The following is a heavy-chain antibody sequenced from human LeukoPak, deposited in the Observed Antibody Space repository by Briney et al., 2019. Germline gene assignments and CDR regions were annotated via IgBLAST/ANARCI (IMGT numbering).Heavy chain of an antibody. CDR3: AKVDSSGWHVYDY. CDR1: GFTFSSSA. V-gene: IGHV3-23*01. Sequence: GGSLRLSCAASGFTFSSSAMSWVRQAPGKGLEWVSAISNNGGYTYYADSVQGRFTISRDNSKSTLCLQMNSLRAEDTAVYYCAKVDSSGWHVYDYWGQGTLVTVSS. J-gene: IGHJ4*02. CDR2: ISNNGGYT. D-gene: IGHD6-19*01.